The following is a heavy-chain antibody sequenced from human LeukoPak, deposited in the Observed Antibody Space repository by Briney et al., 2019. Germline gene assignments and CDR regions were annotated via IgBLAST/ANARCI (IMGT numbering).Heavy chain of an antibody. J-gene: IGHJ4*02. V-gene: IGHV4-59*01. D-gene: IGHD1-7*01. CDR1: GDSINNYY. CDR2: IYYTGNT. Sequence: SETLSLTCTVSGDSINNYYWSWTRQSPGKGLEWIGYIYYTGNTNYNPSLKSRVTISVDTSKNQFSLKLTSVTAADTAVYYCARVGTTATHFDYWGQGTLVTVSS. CDR3: ARVGTTATHFDY.